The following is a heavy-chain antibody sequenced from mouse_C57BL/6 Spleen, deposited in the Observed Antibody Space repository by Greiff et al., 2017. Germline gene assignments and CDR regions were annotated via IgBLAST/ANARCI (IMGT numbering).Heavy chain of an antibody. D-gene: IGHD1-1*01. CDR2: IDPSDSYT. CDR1: GYTFTSYW. J-gene: IGHJ2*01. CDR3: ARSPFTTVVAKAYYFDY. V-gene: IGHV1-59*01. Sequence: QVQLQQPGAELVRPGTSVKLSCKASGYTFTSYWMHWVKQRPGQGLEWIGVIDPSDSYTNYHQKFKGKATLTVDTSSSTAYMQLSSLTSEDSAVYYCARSPFTTVVAKAYYFDYWGQGTTLTVSS.